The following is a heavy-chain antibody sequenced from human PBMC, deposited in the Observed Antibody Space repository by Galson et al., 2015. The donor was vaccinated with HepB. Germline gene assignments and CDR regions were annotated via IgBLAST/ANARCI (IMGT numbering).Heavy chain of an antibody. CDR2: IGGSGV. CDR1: GFSFSSYA. V-gene: IGHV3-23*01. Sequence: SLRLSCAASGFSFSSYAMAWVRQAHGRGLEWVSVIGGSGVHYTDSVKGRFTISRDDSKNTLYLQMDSLRADDTAVYHCAPRGIPVEWGKGTTVTVSS. CDR3: APRGIPVE. J-gene: IGHJ6*04. D-gene: IGHD6-19*01.